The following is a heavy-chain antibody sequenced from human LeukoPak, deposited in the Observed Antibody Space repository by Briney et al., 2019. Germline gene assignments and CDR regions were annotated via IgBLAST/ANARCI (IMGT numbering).Heavy chain of an antibody. Sequence: GGSLRLSCAASGFTFSSYGMHWVRQAPGKGLECVAFIRYDGSNKYYADSVKGRFTISRDNSKNTLYLQMNSLRAEDTAVYYCASIVVVAADAKNDYWGQGTLVTVSS. J-gene: IGHJ4*02. CDR1: GFTFSSYG. D-gene: IGHD2-15*01. CDR3: ASIVVVAADAKNDY. V-gene: IGHV3-30*02. CDR2: IRYDGSNK.